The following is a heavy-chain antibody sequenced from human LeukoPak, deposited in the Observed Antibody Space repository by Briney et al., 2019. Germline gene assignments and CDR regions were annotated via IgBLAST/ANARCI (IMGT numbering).Heavy chain of an antibody. CDR3: ARADTAMEYYYYYYMDV. CDR2: IIPIFGTA. CDR1: GGTFSSYA. Sequence: SVKVSCKASGGTFSSYAISWVRQAPGQGLEWMGGIIPIFGTANYAQKFQGRVTITADKSTSTAYMELSSLRSEDTAVYYCARADTAMEYYYYYYMDVWGKGTTVTVSS. J-gene: IGHJ6*03. V-gene: IGHV1-69*06. D-gene: IGHD5-18*01.